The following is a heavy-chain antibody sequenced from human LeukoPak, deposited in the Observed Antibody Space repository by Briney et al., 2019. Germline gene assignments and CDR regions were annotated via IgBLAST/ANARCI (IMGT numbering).Heavy chain of an antibody. CDR3: ARARSPVTNNWFDP. J-gene: IGHJ5*02. CDR1: GYTFTGYY. Sequence: ASVKVSCKASGYTFTGYYMHWVRQAPGQGLEWMGWMNPNSGNTGYAQKFQGRVTMTRNTSISTAYMELSSLRSEDTAVYYCARARSPVTNNWFDPWGQGTLVTVSS. CDR2: MNPNSGNT. V-gene: IGHV1-8*02. D-gene: IGHD5-18*01.